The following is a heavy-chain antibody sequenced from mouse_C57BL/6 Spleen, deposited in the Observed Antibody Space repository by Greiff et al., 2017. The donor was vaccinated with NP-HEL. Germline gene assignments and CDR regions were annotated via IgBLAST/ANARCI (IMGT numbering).Heavy chain of an antibody. CDR3: AREGGYPWFAY. Sequence: QVQLQQPGAELVRPGSSVKLSCKASGYTFTSYWMDWVKQRPGQGLEWIGNIYPSDSETHYNQKFKDKATLTVDKSSSTAYMQLSSLTSEDSAVYYGAREGGYPWFAYWGQGTLVTVSA. CDR1: GYTFTSYW. D-gene: IGHD2-2*01. V-gene: IGHV1-61*01. CDR2: IYPSDSET. J-gene: IGHJ3*01.